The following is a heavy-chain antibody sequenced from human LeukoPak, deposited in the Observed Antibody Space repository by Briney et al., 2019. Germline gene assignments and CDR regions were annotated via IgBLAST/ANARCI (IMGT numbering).Heavy chain of an antibody. CDR2: INHSGST. Sequence: PSETLSLTCAVYGGSFSGYYWSWIRQPPGKGLEWIGEINHSGSTNYNPSLKSRVTISVDTSKNQFSLKLSSVTAADTAVYYCARGEITIFGVVMSYYFDYWGQGTLVTVSS. D-gene: IGHD3-3*01. J-gene: IGHJ4*02. CDR1: GGSFSGYY. V-gene: IGHV4-34*01. CDR3: ARGEITIFGVVMSYYFDY.